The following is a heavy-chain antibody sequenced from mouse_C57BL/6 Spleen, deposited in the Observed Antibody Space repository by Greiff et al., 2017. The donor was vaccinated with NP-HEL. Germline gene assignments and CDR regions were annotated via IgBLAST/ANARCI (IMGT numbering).Heavy chain of an antibody. CDR2: IYPGDGDT. Sequence: QVQLQQSGAELVKPGASVKISCKASGYAFSSYWMNWVKQRPGKGLEWIGQIYPGDGDTNYNGKFKGKATLTADKSSSTAYMQHSSLTSEDSAVYFCARWSTVVYFDYWGQGTTLTVSS. J-gene: IGHJ2*01. V-gene: IGHV1-80*01. CDR1: GYAFSSYW. D-gene: IGHD1-1*01. CDR3: ARWSTVVYFDY.